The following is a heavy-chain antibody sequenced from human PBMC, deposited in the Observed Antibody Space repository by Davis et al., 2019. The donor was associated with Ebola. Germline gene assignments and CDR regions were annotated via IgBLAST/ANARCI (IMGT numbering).Heavy chain of an antibody. J-gene: IGHJ4*02. V-gene: IGHV3-21*01. Sequence: PGGSLRLSCSASGFLFSSYTMNWVRQAPGKGLEWVSLLSSSSSFIYYADSVKGRFTISRDSGKNSLHLQMNSLRAEDTAVYYCVRAQETYHLLTGFYDKLYFDFWGQGVLVTVSS. CDR2: LSSSSSFI. CDR3: VRAQETYHLLTGFYDKLYFDF. CDR1: GFLFSSYT. D-gene: IGHD3-9*01.